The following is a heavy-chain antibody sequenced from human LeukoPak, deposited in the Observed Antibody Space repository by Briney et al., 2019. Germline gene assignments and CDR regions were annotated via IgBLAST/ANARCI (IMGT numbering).Heavy chain of an antibody. D-gene: IGHD6-19*01. CDR2: ISGSGDST. J-gene: IGHJ5*02. CDR1: GFTFNNYA. V-gene: IGHV3-23*01. CDR3: IGGYSSAWYSWFDP. Sequence: PGGSLRLSCAASGFTFNNYAMSWVRQAPGKGLEWVSTISGSGDSTYYADSVKGRFTISRDNSKNTLYLQMNSLRADDTAVYYCIGGYSSAWYSWFDPWGQGTLVTVSS.